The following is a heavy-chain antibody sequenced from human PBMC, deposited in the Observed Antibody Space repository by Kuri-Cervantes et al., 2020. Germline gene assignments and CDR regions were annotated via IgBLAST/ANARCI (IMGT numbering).Heavy chain of an antibody. J-gene: IGHJ6*02. CDR1: GFTVSSNY. Sequence: GGSLRLSCAASGFTVSSNYMSWVRQAPGKGLEWVAVISYDGSNKYYADSVKGRFTISRDNSKNTLYLQMNSLRAEDTAVYYCASYAGFGESAYYYYYGMDVWGQGTTVTVSS. D-gene: IGHD3-10*01. CDR2: ISYDGSNK. CDR3: ASYAGFGESAYYYYYGMDV. V-gene: IGHV3-30*03.